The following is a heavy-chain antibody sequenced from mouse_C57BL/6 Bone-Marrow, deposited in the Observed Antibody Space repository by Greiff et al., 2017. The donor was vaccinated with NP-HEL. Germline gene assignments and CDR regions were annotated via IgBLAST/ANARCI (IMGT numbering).Heavy chain of an antibody. Sequence: VQLQQSGAELVKPGASVKISCKASGYAFSSYWMNWVKQRPGKGLEWIGQIYPGDGDTNYNGKFKGKATLTADKSSSTAYMQLSSLTSEDSAVYFCANIYYGNYVFAYWGQGTLVTVSA. J-gene: IGHJ3*01. CDR3: ANIYYGNYVFAY. CDR2: IYPGDGDT. CDR1: GYAFSSYW. V-gene: IGHV1-80*01. D-gene: IGHD2-1*01.